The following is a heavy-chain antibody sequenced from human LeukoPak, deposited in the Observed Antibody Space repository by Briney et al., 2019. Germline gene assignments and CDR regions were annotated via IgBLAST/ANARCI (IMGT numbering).Heavy chain of an antibody. CDR2: IDPSDSYT. CDR3: ARSGVAAVRGALGMDV. J-gene: IGHJ6*04. D-gene: IGHD6-25*01. CDR1: GNSFTAYS. Sequence: GESLKISCQASGNSFTAYSISWVRQMPGKGLEWMGRIDPSDSYTNYSPSFQAHVTISADKSITTAYLQWSSLKASDTAMYYCARSGVAAVRGALGMDVWGKGTTVTVSS. V-gene: IGHV5-10-1*01.